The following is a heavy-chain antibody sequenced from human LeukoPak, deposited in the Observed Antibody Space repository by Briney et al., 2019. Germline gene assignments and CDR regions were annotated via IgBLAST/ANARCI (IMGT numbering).Heavy chain of an antibody. Sequence: SETLSLTCTVSGGSISSYYWSWIRQPPGKGLEWIGEINHSGRINYNTSLKSRVTIPLDTSKNQFSLKLSSVTAADTAVYYCASGYSSTWYPQHWGQGTLVTVSS. J-gene: IGHJ1*01. CDR3: ASGYSSTWYPQH. D-gene: IGHD6-13*01. V-gene: IGHV4-34*01. CDR1: GGSISSYY. CDR2: INHSGRI.